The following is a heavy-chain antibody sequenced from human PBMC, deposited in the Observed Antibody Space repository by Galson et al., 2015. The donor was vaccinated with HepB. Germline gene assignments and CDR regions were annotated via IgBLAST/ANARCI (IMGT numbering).Heavy chain of an antibody. D-gene: IGHD3-3*02. V-gene: IGHV3-49*03. J-gene: IGHJ4*02. CDR3: TRVFMLATPLFDY. Sequence: SLRLSCAASGFTFGDYAMSWFRQAPGKGLEWVGFIRSKAYGGTTEYAASVKGRFTISRDDSKSIAYLQMNSLKTEDTAVYYCTRVFMLATPLFDYWGQGTLVTVSS. CDR2: IRSKAYGGTT. CDR1: GFTFGDYA.